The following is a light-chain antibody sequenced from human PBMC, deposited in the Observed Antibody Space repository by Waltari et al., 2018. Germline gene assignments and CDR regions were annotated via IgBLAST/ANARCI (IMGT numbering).Light chain of an antibody. J-gene: IGLJ2*01. V-gene: IGLV3-1*01. CDR1: RLGNQF. Sequence: SYELTQPTSVSVSPGQTASITCSGARLGNQFASWYQQTPGQSPVLVIYQDIKRPSGIPERFSGSISGNTATLTISEAQSVDEADYYCQAGDSTSYVVFGGGTKLTVL. CDR2: QDI. CDR3: QAGDSTSYVV.